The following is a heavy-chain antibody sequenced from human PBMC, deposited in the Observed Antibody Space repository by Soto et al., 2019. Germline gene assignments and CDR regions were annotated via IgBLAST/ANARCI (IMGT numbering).Heavy chain of an antibody. J-gene: IGHJ6*02. D-gene: IGHD2-15*01. CDR1: GYSFASYW. Sequence: GSLKISCKGSGYSFASYWIGWVRQMPGKGLECMGIIYPSDSDTRYNPSFQGQVTISADKSIGTAYLQWSSLKASDTGMYYCARYCSGGGCYPLSMDVWGQGTTVTGSS. V-gene: IGHV5-51*01. CDR3: ARYCSGGGCYPLSMDV. CDR2: IYPSDSDT.